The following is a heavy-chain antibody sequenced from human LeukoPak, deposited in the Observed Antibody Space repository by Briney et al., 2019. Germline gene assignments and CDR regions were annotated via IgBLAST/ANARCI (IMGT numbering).Heavy chain of an antibody. Sequence: SETLSLTCTVSGGSISSYYWGWIRQPPGKGLEWIGYIYYSGSTNYNPSLKSRVTISVHTSKNQFSLKLSSVTAADTAVYYCASRKGLRFAFDIWGQGTMVTVSS. CDR1: GGSISSYY. J-gene: IGHJ3*02. CDR3: ASRKGLRFAFDI. CDR2: IYYSGST. D-gene: IGHD4-17*01. V-gene: IGHV4-59*01.